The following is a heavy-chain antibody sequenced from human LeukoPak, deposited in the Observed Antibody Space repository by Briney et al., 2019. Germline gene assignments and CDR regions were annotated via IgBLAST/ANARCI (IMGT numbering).Heavy chain of an antibody. CDR3: AREYSSSSNWFDP. CDR1: GYTFTSYD. V-gene: IGHV1-8*01. Sequence: ASVKVSCKASGYTFTSYDINWVRQATGQGLEWMGWMNPNSGNTGYAQKFQGRVTMTRSTSISTAYMELSSLRSEDTAVYYCAREYSSSSNWFDPWGQGTLVTVSS. D-gene: IGHD6-13*01. J-gene: IGHJ5*02. CDR2: MNPNSGNT.